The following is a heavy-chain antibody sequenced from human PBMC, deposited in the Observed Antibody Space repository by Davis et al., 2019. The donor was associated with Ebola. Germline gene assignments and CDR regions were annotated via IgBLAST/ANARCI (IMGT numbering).Heavy chain of an antibody. CDR3: ARSSRSYCTNGVCYPYYFDY. V-gene: IGHV4-59*01. Sequence: MPSETLSLTCAVSDASISSYYWSWIRQPPGKGLEWIGYIYHSETTNYNPSLKRRVTISRDTSNNRFSLKLSSVTAADTAVYYCARSSRSYCTNGVCYPYYFDYWGQGTLVTVSS. D-gene: IGHD2-8*01. CDR1: DASISSYY. CDR2: IYHSETT. J-gene: IGHJ4*02.